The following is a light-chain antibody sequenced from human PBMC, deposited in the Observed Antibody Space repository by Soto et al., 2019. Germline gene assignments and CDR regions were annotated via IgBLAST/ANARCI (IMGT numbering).Light chain of an antibody. CDR2: WAF. Sequence: DIVMSQSPDSLAVSLGERATINCKSSQSVFYSSNNKNYLAWYRQRPGQPPELLIYWAFTRESGVPDRFSGSGSGTDFTLTISSLQAEDVAVYYCQQYYITPLTFGGGTKVEIK. CDR3: QQYYITPLT. J-gene: IGKJ4*01. CDR1: QSVFYSSNNKNY. V-gene: IGKV4-1*01.